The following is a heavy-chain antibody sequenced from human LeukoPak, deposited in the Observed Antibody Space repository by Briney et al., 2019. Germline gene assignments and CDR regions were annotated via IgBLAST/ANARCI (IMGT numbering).Heavy chain of an antibody. V-gene: IGHV1-69*13. J-gene: IGHJ4*02. CDR2: IIPIFGTA. D-gene: IGHD3-22*01. Sequence: ASVKVPCKASGGTFSSYAISWVRQAPGQGLEWMGGIIPIFGTANYAQKFQGRVTITADESTSTAYMELSSLRSEDTAVYYCARETKNTYYDSSGYYYDYWGQGTLVTVSS. CDR1: GGTFSSYA. CDR3: ARETKNTYYDSSGYYYDY.